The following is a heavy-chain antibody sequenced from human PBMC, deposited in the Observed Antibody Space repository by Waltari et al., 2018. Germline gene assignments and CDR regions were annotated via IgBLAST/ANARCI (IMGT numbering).Heavy chain of an antibody. CDR2: INDSGRT. CDR3: ARVVGYYYYYMDV. Sequence: QVQLQRWGAGLLKPSETLSLTCDVSGGSLSGYHWTWIRQPPGKGLEWIGEINDSGRTTYNPSLESRATVSIDPANNQFSLRVRSVTAADTAVYYCARVVGYYYYYMDVWGKGTTVTISS. CDR1: GGSLSGYH. V-gene: IGHV4-34*02. J-gene: IGHJ6*03.